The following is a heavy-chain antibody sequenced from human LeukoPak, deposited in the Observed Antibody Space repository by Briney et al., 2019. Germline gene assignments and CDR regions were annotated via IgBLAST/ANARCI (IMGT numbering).Heavy chain of an antibody. D-gene: IGHD2-8*01. J-gene: IGHJ5*02. CDR1: GGSISSYY. Sequence: SETLSLTCTVSGGSISSYYWSWIRQPPGKGLEWIGYIFYSGSTNYNPSLKSRVTISVDTSKNQFSLKLSSVTAADTAVYYCARVYCPNGVCYNSRGWFDPWGQGTLVTVSS. CDR3: ARVYCPNGVCYNSRGWFDP. CDR2: IFYSGST. V-gene: IGHV4-59*01.